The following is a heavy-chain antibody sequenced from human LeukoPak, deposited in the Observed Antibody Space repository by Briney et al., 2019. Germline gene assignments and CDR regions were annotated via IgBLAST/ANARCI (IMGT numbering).Heavy chain of an antibody. V-gene: IGHV1-69*06. CDR3: ARDKWELLGGGFDY. J-gene: IGHJ4*02. CDR1: GGTFSSYA. D-gene: IGHD1-26*01. Sequence: SVKVSCKASGGTFSSYAISWVRQAPGQGLEWMGGIIPIFGTANYAQKFQGRVTITADKSTSTAYMELSSLRSDDTAVYYCARDKWELLGGGFDYWGQGTLVTVSS. CDR2: IIPIFGTA.